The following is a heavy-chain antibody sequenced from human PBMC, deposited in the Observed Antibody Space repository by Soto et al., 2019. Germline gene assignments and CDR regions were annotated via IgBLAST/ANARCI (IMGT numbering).Heavy chain of an antibody. CDR3: ARSIVATVDYYYYGMAV. J-gene: IGHJ6*02. V-gene: IGHV3-30-3*01. Sequence: QVQLVESGGGVVQPGRSLRLSCAASGFTFSSYAMHWVRQAPGKGLEWVAVISYDGSNKYYADSVKGRFTISRDNSKNTLYLQMNSLRAEDTAVYYCARSIVATVDYYYYGMAVWGQGTTVTVSS. CDR1: GFTFSSYA. D-gene: IGHD5-12*01. CDR2: ISYDGSNK.